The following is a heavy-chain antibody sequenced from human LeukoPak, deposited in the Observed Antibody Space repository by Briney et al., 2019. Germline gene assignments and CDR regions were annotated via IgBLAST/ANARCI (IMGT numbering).Heavy chain of an antibody. Sequence: ASVKVSCKASGYTFTGYYMHWVRQAPGQGLEWMGWITPNSGGTNYAQKFQGRVTMTSDTTISTAYMELSSLRSDDTAVYYCACAPGIAVAGTRYYYFYMDVWGKGTTVTVSS. CDR2: ITPNSGGT. D-gene: IGHD6-19*01. V-gene: IGHV1-2*02. J-gene: IGHJ6*03. CDR1: GYTFTGYY. CDR3: ACAPGIAVAGTRYYYFYMDV.